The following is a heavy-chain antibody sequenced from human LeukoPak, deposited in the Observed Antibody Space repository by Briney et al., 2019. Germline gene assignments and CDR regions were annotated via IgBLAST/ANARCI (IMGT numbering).Heavy chain of an antibody. D-gene: IGHD6-19*01. V-gene: IGHV3-23*01. CDR2: IDGRGYST. J-gene: IGHJ4*02. CDR1: GFTFRSYT. Sequence: GGSLRLSCAASGFTFRSYTMSWVRQAPGGGLEWVSAIDGRGYSTYYVDSVNGRFTISRDNSQNTLYLEMNSLTAEDTAVYYCAKELRSHTGWPFDYWGQGALVTSSA. CDR3: AKELRSHTGWPFDY.